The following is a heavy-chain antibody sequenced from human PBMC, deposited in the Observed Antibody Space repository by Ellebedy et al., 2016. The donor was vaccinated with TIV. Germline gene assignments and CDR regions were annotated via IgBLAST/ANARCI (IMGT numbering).Heavy chain of an antibody. CDR2: IYPGDSET. V-gene: IGHV5-51*01. Sequence: PGGSLRLSCKCSGYSLTSYWIGWVRQMPGKGLEWMGTIYPGDSETRYSPSFQGQVTFSADKSTSTAYLQWSSLKASDTAMYYCARILIPGAVADYWGQGTLVTVSS. CDR1: GYSLTSYW. J-gene: IGHJ4*02. CDR3: ARILIPGAVADY. D-gene: IGHD2-8*01.